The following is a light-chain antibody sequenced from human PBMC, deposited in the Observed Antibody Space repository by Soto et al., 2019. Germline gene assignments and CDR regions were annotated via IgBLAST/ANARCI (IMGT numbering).Light chain of an antibody. CDR2: APS. J-gene: IGKJ1*01. V-gene: IGKV1-9*01. Sequence: IQLTQSPSSLSASVGDRVTITCRASQGISSYLAWSQQKPGKAPKLLIYAPSTLQCGVPSRFSGSGSGTDFTLTISSLKPEDFATYYCQQLNSYPLTFGQGTQVAIK. CDR1: QGISSY. CDR3: QQLNSYPLT.